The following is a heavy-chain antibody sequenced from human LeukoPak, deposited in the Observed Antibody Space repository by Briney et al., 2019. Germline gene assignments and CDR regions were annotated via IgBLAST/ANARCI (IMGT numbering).Heavy chain of an antibody. CDR3: TTDFPIGYCSGGSCHYKFDY. CDR1: GFTFSSYA. D-gene: IGHD2-15*01. J-gene: IGHJ4*02. Sequence: GGSLRLSCAASGFTFSSYAMSWVRQAPGKGLEWVSAISGSGGSTYYADSVKGRFTISRDNSKNTLYLQMNSLKTEDTAVYYCTTDFPIGYCSGGSCHYKFDYWGQGTLVTVSS. CDR2: ISGSGGST. V-gene: IGHV3-23*01.